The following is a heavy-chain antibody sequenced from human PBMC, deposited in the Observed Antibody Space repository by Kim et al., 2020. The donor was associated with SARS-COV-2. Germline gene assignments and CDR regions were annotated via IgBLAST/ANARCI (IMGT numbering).Heavy chain of an antibody. CDR3: ARDPGIFGVVIISGMDV. V-gene: IGHV1-2*02. D-gene: IGHD3-3*02. J-gene: IGHJ6*02. Sequence: FQGRVTMTRDTSISTAYMKLSRLRADDTAVYYCARDPGIFGVVIISGMDVWGQGTTVTVSS.